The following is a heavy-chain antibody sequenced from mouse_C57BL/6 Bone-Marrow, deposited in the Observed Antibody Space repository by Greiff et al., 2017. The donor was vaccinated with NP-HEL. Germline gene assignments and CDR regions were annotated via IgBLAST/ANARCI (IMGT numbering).Heavy chain of an antibody. Sequence: EVKLQESGGGLVQPGGSLKLSCAASGFTFSDYYMYWVRQTPEKRLEWVAYISNGGGSTYYPDTVKGRFTISRDNAKNTLYLQMSRLKSEDTAMYYCARRTYYSNHYYAMDYWGQGTSVTVSS. D-gene: IGHD2-5*01. J-gene: IGHJ4*01. CDR2: ISNGGGST. V-gene: IGHV5-12*01. CDR1: GFTFSDYY. CDR3: ARRTYYSNHYYAMDY.